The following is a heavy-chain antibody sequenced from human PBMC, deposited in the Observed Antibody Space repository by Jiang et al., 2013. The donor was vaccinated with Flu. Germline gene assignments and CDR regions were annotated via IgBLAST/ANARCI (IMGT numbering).Heavy chain of an antibody. CDR3: ARGIAVAGLDY. CDR2: TYYRSKWYN. D-gene: IGHD6-19*01. Sequence: GRTYYRSKWYNDYAVSVKSRITINPDTSKNQFSLQLNSVTPEDTAVYYCARGIAVAGLDYWGQGTLVTVSS. V-gene: IGHV6-1*01. J-gene: IGHJ4*02.